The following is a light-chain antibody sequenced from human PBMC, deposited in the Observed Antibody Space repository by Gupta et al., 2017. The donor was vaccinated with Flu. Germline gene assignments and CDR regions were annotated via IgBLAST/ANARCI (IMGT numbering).Light chain of an antibody. Sequence: EKATLSCRARQSVSSNYLAWYQQKPGQAPRLLIYGASIRATGIPDRFSGSGSGTDFTLTISRLEPEDFAVYYCHQYGSSPRTFGQGTKVEI. CDR3: HQYGSSPRT. J-gene: IGKJ1*01. CDR1: QSVSSNY. CDR2: GAS. V-gene: IGKV3-20*01.